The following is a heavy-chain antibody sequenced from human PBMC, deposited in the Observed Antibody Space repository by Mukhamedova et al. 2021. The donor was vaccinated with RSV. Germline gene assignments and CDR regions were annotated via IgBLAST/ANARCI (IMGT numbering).Heavy chain of an antibody. V-gene: IGHV3-21*01. D-gene: IGHD6-19*01. CDR3: ARDFSSGWYYNYYGMDV. CDR2: SSSSSYI. Sequence: SSSSSYIYYADSVKGRFTISRDNAKNSLYLQMNSLRAEDTAVYYCARDFSSGWYYNYYGMDVWGQGTTVTVSS. J-gene: IGHJ6*02.